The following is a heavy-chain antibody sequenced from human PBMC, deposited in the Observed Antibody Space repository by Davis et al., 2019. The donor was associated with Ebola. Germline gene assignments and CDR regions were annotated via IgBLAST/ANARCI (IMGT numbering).Heavy chain of an antibody. CDR2: INPSGGST. V-gene: IGHV1-46*03. CDR1: GFTFGDYA. D-gene: IGHD3-22*01. CDR3: ARGDDSSGYYAEGEY. J-gene: IGHJ4*02. Sequence: PGGSLRLSCTASGFTFGDYAMSWVRHAPGQGLEWMGIINPSGGSTSYAQKFQGRVTMTRDTSTSTVYMELSSMRSEDTAVYYCARGDDSSGYYAEGEYWGQGTLVTVSS.